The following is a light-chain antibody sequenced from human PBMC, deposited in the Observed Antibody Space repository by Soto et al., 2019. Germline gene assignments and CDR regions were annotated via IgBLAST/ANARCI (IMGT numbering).Light chain of an antibody. CDR3: SSYTTTTAWV. J-gene: IGLJ3*02. V-gene: IGLV2-14*01. Sequence: QSALTQPASVSGSPGQSITISCTGSSSDVGAYKYVSWFQQHPGKAPKLIIYEVSNRPSGVSDRFSGSKSGNTASLTISGLQAEDEADYHCSSYTTTTAWVFGGGTKLTFL. CDR1: SSDVGAYKY. CDR2: EVS.